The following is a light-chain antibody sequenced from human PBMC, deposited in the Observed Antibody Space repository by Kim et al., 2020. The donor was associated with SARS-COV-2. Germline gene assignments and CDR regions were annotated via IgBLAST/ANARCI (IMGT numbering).Light chain of an antibody. J-gene: IGLJ2*01. V-gene: IGLV2-14*01. CDR2: DVN. CDR1: RADIGGYNY. CDR3: SSYTSSSTGV. Sequence: QSALTQPPTVSGSPGQSITISCTGTRADIGGYNYVSWCQQLPGKAPNLIIYDVNNRPSGVANRFSGSKSGNTASLTITGLQAEDEADYYCSSYTSSSTGVFGGGTKLTVL.